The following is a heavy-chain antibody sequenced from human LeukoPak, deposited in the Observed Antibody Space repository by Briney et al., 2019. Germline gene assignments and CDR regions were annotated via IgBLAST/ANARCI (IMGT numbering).Heavy chain of an antibody. Sequence: GGSLRLSCAASGFTFSSYSMNWVRQAPGRGLEWVSSISSSSSYIYYADSVKGRFTISRDNAKNSLYLQMNSLRAEDTAVYYCARTADLEYSSSFDYWGQGTLVTVSS. CDR3: ARTADLEYSSSFDY. CDR2: ISSSSSYI. J-gene: IGHJ4*02. D-gene: IGHD6-6*01. CDR1: GFTFSSYS. V-gene: IGHV3-21*01.